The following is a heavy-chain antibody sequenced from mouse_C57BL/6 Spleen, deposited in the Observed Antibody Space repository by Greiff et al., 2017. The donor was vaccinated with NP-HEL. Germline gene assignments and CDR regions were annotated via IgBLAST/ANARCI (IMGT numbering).Heavy chain of an antibody. V-gene: IGHV1-69*01. CDR2: IDPSDSYT. CDR1: GYTFTSYW. CDR3: ARFTTVEAFDY. Sequence: VQLQQPGAELVMPGASVKLSCKASGYTFTSYWMHWVKQRPGQGLEWIGEIDPSDSYTNYNQKFKGKSTLTVDKSSSTAYMQLSSLTSEDSAVYYCARFTTVEAFDYWGQGTTLTVSS. D-gene: IGHD1-1*01. J-gene: IGHJ2*01.